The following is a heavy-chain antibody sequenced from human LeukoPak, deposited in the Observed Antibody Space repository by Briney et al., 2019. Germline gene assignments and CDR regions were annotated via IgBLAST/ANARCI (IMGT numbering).Heavy chain of an antibody. J-gene: IGHJ4*02. CDR1: KFTFSTFT. Sequence: PGGSLRLSCAASKFTFSTFTMHWVRQAPGKGLEWVAIISSDGSNKYYGDSVRGRFTISRDNSKNTLYLQMNSLRAEDTAVYYCARGYCSDGTCYPWSGGQGTLVTVSS. V-gene: IGHV3-30*04. CDR3: ARGYCSDGTCYPWS. CDR2: ISSDGSNK. D-gene: IGHD2-15*01.